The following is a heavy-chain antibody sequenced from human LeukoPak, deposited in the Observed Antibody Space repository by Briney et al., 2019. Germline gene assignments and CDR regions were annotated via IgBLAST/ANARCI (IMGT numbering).Heavy chain of an antibody. CDR3: VGGGGSYNFDY. CDR2: IYYSGST. V-gene: IGHV4-59*01. D-gene: IGHD1-26*01. J-gene: IGHJ4*02. CDR1: GGSISSYY. Sequence: SQTLSLTCTVSGGSISSYYWSWIRQPPGKGLEWIGYIYYSGSTNYNPSLKSRVTISVDTSKNQFSLKLSSVTAADTAVYYCVGGGGSYNFDYWSQGTLVTVSS.